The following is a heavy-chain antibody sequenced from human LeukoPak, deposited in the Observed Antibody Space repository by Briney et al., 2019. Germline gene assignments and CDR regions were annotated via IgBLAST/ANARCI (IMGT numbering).Heavy chain of an antibody. CDR1: SDSISSYY. Sequence: SETLSLTCTVSSDSISSYYWSWIRQPAGKGLEWIGRLYSSGSTNYNPSLKSRVTMSVDTSKNQFSLKLSSVTAADTAVYYCAREDGYCSSTTCSYFDYWGQGTLVTVSS. D-gene: IGHD2-2*03. CDR2: LYSSGST. CDR3: AREDGYCSSTTCSYFDY. J-gene: IGHJ4*02. V-gene: IGHV4-4*07.